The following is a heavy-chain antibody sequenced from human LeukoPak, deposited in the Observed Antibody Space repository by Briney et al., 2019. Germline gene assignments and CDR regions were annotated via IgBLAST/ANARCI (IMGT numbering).Heavy chain of an antibody. D-gene: IGHD3-10*01. V-gene: IGHV1-46*01. Sequence: ASVKVSCKSSGYTFTSYYMYWVRQAPAQGLEWMGIINPSGGSTSYAQKFQGRVTMTRDTSTGTVYMELNSLRSEDTAVYYCARDSGMVRGTVDYWGQGTLVTVS. J-gene: IGHJ4*02. CDR3: ARDSGMVRGTVDY. CDR2: INPSGGST. CDR1: GYTFTSYY.